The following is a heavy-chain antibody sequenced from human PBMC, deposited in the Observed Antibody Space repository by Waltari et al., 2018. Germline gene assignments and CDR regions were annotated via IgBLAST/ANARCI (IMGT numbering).Heavy chain of an antibody. Sequence: QLQLQESGPGLVKPSETLSLTCTVSGGSIRSSRYYWGWIREPPGKGLECLATIYYSGNTFYNPSIKSRATLSIDTSKNQFSLKLSSVTAADTAVYYCAREPSSEMGFDYWGQGTLVSVSS. CDR2: IYYSGNT. V-gene: IGHV4-39*07. J-gene: IGHJ4*02. D-gene: IGHD6-6*01. CDR1: GGSIRSSRYY. CDR3: AREPSSEMGFDY.